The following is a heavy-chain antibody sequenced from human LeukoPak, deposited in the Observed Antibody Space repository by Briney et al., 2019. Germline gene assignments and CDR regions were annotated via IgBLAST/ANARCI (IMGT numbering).Heavy chain of an antibody. CDR3: AKAMSWYYFDY. V-gene: IGHV3-23*01. CDR1: GFTFSSFA. CDR2: ISGSGDST. D-gene: IGHD2-8*02. J-gene: IGHJ4*02. Sequence: GGSLRLXCAASGFTFSSFAMSWVRQAPGKGLEWISAISGSGDSTYYADSVKGRFTISRDNSKNTLYLQMNSLRAEDTALYYCAKAMSWYYFDYWGQGTLVTVSS.